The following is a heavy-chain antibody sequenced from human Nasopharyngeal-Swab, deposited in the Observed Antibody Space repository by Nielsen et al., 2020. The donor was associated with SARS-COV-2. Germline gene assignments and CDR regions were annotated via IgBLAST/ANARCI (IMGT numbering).Heavy chain of an antibody. CDR1: GYSFVHHW. D-gene: IGHD5-24*01. CDR3: ARRAARDGYNYEVDP. J-gene: IGHJ5*02. V-gene: IGHV5-51*01. Sequence: KISCMASGYSFVHHWIGWVRQKPGKGLEWMGMVYPGNSEIAYSPSFQGQITISADKSINTAYLQWRSLRASDSAMYFCARRAARDGYNYEVDPWGQGTLVTVSS. CDR2: VYPGNSEI.